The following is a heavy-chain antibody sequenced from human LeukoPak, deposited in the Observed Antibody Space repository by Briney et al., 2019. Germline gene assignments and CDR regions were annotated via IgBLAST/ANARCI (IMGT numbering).Heavy chain of an antibody. CDR2: IKSKVHGETI. V-gene: IGHV3-15*01. CDR1: GFTFSNAW. CDR3: TTVWGGD. D-gene: IGHD7-27*01. J-gene: IGHJ1*01. Sequence: PGGSLRLSCAASGFTFSNAWMSWVRQAPRKGLEWLGRIKSKVHGETIDYAAPVKGRFTISRDDSKNTLYLEMNSLETEDTGVYYCTTVWGGDWGQGTLVTVSS.